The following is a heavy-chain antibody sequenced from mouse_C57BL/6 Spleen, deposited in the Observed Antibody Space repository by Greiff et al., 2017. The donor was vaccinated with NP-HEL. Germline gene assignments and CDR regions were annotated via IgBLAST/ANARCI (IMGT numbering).Heavy chain of an antibody. D-gene: IGHD1-1*01. CDR2: IWGGGGT. V-gene: IGHV2-9*01. CDR1: GFSLTSYG. Sequence: VKLMESGPGLVAPSQSLSITCTVSGFSLTSYGVDWVRQPPGKGLEWLGGIWGGGGTNYNSGLMSRLGISKDNAKSQVFLKMNSLQTDDTAMYYGAKRLPGSSSLAYWGQGTLVTVSA. J-gene: IGHJ3*01. CDR3: AKRLPGSSSLAY.